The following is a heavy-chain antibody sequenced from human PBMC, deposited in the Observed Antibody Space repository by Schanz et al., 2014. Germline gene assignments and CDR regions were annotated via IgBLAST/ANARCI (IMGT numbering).Heavy chain of an antibody. CDR2: IKRDGSEK. V-gene: IGHV3-7*05. Sequence: EVQLVESGGGLVQPGGSLRLSCAASGFSFSRYSMNWVRQAPGKGLEWVANIKRDGSEKNYVDSVKGRFTISRDNAKNSLYLQMNSLRAEDTAVYYCARIGGSVFDYWAQGTLVTVSS. J-gene: IGHJ4*02. CDR3: ARIGGSVFDY. D-gene: IGHD3-10*01. CDR1: GFSFSRYS.